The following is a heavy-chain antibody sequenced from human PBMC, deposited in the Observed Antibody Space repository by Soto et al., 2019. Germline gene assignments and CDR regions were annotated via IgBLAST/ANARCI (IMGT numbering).Heavy chain of an antibody. CDR3: ARRGGAAAGSYNWFDP. J-gene: IGHJ5*02. Sequence: QVQLQESGPGLVKPSETLHLTCDVSGGSVSSGNSYWTWIRQPPGKGLEWIGYIYYSGSATYNPSLKSRVTLSVNTSKNQSSLKMTSMTAADTAVYYCARRGGAAAGSYNWFDPWGQGSLVTVSS. D-gene: IGHD6-13*01. CDR1: GGSVSSGNSY. CDR2: IYYSGSA. V-gene: IGHV4-61*01.